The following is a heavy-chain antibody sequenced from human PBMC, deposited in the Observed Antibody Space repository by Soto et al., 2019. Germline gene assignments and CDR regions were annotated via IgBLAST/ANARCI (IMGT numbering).Heavy chain of an antibody. CDR3: ARVLLWFGELSTPGAFDI. CDR2: IYYSGST. CDR1: GGSISSSSYY. J-gene: IGHJ3*02. V-gene: IGHV4-39*01. D-gene: IGHD3-10*01. Sequence: SSETLSLTCTVSGGSISSSSYYWGWIRQPPGKGLEWIGSIYYSGSTYYNPSLKSRVTISVDTSKNQFSLKLSSVTAADTAVYYCARVLLWFGELSTPGAFDIWGQGTMVTVSS.